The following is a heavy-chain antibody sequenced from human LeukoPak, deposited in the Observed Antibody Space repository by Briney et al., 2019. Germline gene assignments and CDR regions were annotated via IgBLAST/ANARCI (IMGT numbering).Heavy chain of an antibody. J-gene: IGHJ3*02. Sequence: PSETLSLTCTVSGGSISSGDYYWSWIRQPPGKGLEWIGYIYYSGSTNYNPSLKSRVTISVDTSNNQFSLRLSSVTAADTAVYYCAGSGYDSVGVIGAFDIWGQGTMVTVSS. V-gene: IGHV4-61*08. D-gene: IGHD5-12*01. CDR1: GGSISSGDYY. CDR2: IYYSGST. CDR3: AGSGYDSVGVIGAFDI.